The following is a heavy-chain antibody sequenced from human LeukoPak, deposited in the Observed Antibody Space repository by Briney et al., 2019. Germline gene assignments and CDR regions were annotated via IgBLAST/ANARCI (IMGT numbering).Heavy chain of an antibody. CDR3: AADLGTMVRQVTPENFDY. V-gene: IGHV1-58*01. CDR1: GFTFTSVA. D-gene: IGHD3-10*01. Sequence: SVRPSCKVSGFTFTSVAVQWGRQARGQRLEWIGWIVVGSGNTNYAQKFQERVTITRDISTSTAYMELSSLRSEDTAVYYCAADLGTMVRQVTPENFDYGGQGTLVTVSS. CDR2: IVVGSGNT. J-gene: IGHJ4*02.